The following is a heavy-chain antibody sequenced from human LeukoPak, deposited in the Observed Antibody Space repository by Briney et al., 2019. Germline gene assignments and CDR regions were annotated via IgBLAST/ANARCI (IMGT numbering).Heavy chain of an antibody. CDR2: INANSGTT. CDR1: GFPFNVYA. CDR3: AKPISGGLAVTADWFHP. J-gene: IGHJ5*01. D-gene: IGHD6-19*01. Sequence: GGSLRLSCAASGFPFNVYAMSWLRQPPGKGLEWVSTINANSGTTSYAASVRGRFSISRDNSKSTLYLQLSTLRADDTATYYCAKPISGGLAVTADWFHPWGQGTLVVVSS. V-gene: IGHV3-23*01.